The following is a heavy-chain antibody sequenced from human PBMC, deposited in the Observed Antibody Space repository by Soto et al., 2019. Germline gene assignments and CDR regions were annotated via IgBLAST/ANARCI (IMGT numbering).Heavy chain of an antibody. CDR2: ISYSGST. D-gene: IGHD6-19*01. V-gene: IGHV4-59*01. J-gene: IGHJ4*01. Sequence: PSGNLSLTCSVARGTISSYYWCCIRQSPGKGLEWIGSISYSGSTNYNPSLKRRVTISVDTSKNNLSLKLGSVTAADTAVYYCEKVTRGWSKSDFWPYGTLF. CDR3: EKVTRGWSKSDF. CDR1: RGTISSYY.